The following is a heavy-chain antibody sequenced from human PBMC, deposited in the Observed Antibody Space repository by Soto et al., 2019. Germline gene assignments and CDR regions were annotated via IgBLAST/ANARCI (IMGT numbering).Heavy chain of an antibody. Sequence: EAQLVASGGGLVKPGGSLRLSCAASRFSFSSFSLNWVRQAPGNGLECVSSISSSSTKIYYADSVKSRFTISRDDAKNSLYLQMNSLTAEDTAVYYCARDWPLRPIYYDYGIDVWGQGTTVTVSS. CDR3: ARDWPLRPIYYDYGIDV. CDR2: ISSSSTKI. V-gene: IGHV3-21*01. CDR1: RFSFSSFS. J-gene: IGHJ6*02. D-gene: IGHD5-12*01.